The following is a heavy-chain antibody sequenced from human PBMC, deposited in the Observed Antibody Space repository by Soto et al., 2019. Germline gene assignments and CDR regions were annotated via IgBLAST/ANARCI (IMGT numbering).Heavy chain of an antibody. Sequence: SQTLLLTCAISWDSVSSNSAAWNWIRQSPSRGLEWLGRTYYSSKCFNNYALSVKSLITINPDTSKNQFALQLNSVTPADTDVYYCARGDQGLDYWGQGTLVTVSS. J-gene: IGHJ4*02. V-gene: IGHV6-1*01. CDR3: ARGDQGLDY. CDR2: TYYSSKCFN. CDR1: WDSVSSNSAA. D-gene: IGHD3-16*01.